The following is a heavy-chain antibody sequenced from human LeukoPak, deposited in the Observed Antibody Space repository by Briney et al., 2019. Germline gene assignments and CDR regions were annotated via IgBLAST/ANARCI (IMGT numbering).Heavy chain of an antibody. Sequence: ASVKVSCKASGYTFTSYGISWVRQAPGQGLEWMGWISAYNGNTNYAQKLQGRVTMTTDTSTSTAYMELRSLRSDDTAVYYCARDYDSSGYYRTDEYYFDYWGQGTLVTVSS. CDR3: ARDYDSSGYYRTDEYYFDY. CDR1: GYTFTSYG. CDR2: ISAYNGNT. J-gene: IGHJ4*02. D-gene: IGHD3-22*01. V-gene: IGHV1-18*01.